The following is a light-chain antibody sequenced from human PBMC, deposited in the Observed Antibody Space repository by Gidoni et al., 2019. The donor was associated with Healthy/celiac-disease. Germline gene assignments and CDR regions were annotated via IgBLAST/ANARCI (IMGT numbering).Light chain of an antibody. CDR2: EVS. J-gene: IGLJ2*01. Sequence: QSALTQPPSVSGSPGQSVTISCTGTSSDVGSYNRVSWYQQPPGTAPKLMIYEVSNRPSGVPDRFSGSKSGNTASLTISGLQAEDEADYYCSLYTSSSTFVVFGGGTKLTDL. CDR3: SLYTSSSTFVV. V-gene: IGLV2-18*01. CDR1: SSDVGSYNR.